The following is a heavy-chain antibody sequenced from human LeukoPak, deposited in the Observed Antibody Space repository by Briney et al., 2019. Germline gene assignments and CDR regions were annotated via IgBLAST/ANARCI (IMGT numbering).Heavy chain of an antibody. V-gene: IGHV4-39*07. D-gene: IGHD4-17*01. Sequence: SETLSLTCTVSGGSISSSSYYWGWIRQPPGKGLEWIGSIYYSGSTYYNPSLKSRVTISVDTSKNQFSLKLSSVTAADTAVYYCASAYGDYDFHGYAFDIWGQGTMVTVSS. CDR1: GGSISSSSYY. J-gene: IGHJ3*02. CDR3: ASAYGDYDFHGYAFDI. CDR2: IYYSGST.